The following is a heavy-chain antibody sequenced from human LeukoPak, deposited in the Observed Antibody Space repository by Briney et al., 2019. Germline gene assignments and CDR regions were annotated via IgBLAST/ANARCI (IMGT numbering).Heavy chain of an antibody. CDR3: AKDGVLGYYDSSGYFYYFDY. CDR2: IHSRGSTT. J-gene: IGHJ4*02. Sequence: GGSLRLSCAASGFTFSDYYMSWIRQAPGKGLEWISYIHSRGSTTYYADSVKGRFSISRDHAKNTLYLQMNSLRAEDTAVYYCAKDGVLGYYDSSGYFYYFDYWGQGTLVTVSS. V-gene: IGHV3-11*01. D-gene: IGHD3-22*01. CDR1: GFTFSDYY.